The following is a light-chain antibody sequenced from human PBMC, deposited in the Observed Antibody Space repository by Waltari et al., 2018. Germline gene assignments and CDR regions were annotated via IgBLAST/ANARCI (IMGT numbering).Light chain of an antibody. Sequence: QSALTQPASVSGSPGQSITISCTATRSDLGDNKYVSWYQQQPGKAPKVVIYDVTERPSAVCNRFSGSKSVSTASLTISGLQTEDEADYYCSSRTNSITWVFGGGTKVTVL. CDR2: DVT. V-gene: IGLV2-14*03. CDR3: SSRTNSITWV. CDR1: RSDLGDNKY. J-gene: IGLJ3*02.